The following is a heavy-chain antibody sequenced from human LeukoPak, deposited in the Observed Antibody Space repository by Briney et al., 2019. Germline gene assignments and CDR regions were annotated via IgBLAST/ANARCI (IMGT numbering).Heavy chain of an antibody. J-gene: IGHJ6*02. CDR1: GYTFTVYY. CDR2: LIPTSGGT. V-gene: IGHV1-2*02. D-gene: IGHD6-19*01. Sequence: ASVKVSCKASGYTFTVYYIHWVRQAPGQALEWMGWLIPTSGGTNYAQKFQGRVTMTRDTSISTAYMELSNLRSDDTAMYYCARVEGVAVAGVNYYGMDVWGQGTPVTVSS. CDR3: ARVEGVAVAGVNYYGMDV.